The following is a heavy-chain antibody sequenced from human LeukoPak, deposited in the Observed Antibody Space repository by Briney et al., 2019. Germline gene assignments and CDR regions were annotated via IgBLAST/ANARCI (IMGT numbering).Heavy chain of an antibody. CDR1: GGSICSYY. CDR2: IYYSGST. J-gene: IGHJ5*02. D-gene: IGHD3-22*01. Sequence: PSETLSLTCTVSGGSICSYYWSWIRQPPGKGLEWIGYIYYSGSTNYNPSLKSRVTISVDTSKNQFSLKLSSVTVADTAVYYCARDRMGYDSSGYYWSGWFDPWGQGTLVTVSS. CDR3: ARDRMGYDSSGYYWSGWFDP. V-gene: IGHV4-59*01.